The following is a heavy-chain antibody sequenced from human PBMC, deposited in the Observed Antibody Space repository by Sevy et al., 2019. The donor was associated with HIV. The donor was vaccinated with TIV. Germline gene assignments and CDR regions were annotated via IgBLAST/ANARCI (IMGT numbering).Heavy chain of an antibody. D-gene: IGHD7-27*01. J-gene: IGHJ5*01. V-gene: IGHV3-48*02. CDR1: GFTFSHHN. CDR2: ISKSGSTT. CDR3: AREENRELGTIPLDS. Sequence: GGSLRLSCAASGFTFSHHNMNWVRQAPGKGLEWILYISKSGSTTYFADSVRGRFTISRDNAKNSLFLEMHSLTDGDTAVYYCAREENRELGTIPLDSWGRGIQVTVSS.